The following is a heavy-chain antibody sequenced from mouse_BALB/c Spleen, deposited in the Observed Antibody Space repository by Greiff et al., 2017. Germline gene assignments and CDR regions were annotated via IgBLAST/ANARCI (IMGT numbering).Heavy chain of an antibody. CDR2: INPGSGGT. D-gene: IGHD2-10*02. Sequence: VKLHQSGAELVRPGTSVKVSCKASGYAFTNYLIEWVKQRPGQGLEWIGVINPGSGGTNYNEKFKGKATLTADKSSSTAYRQLSSLTSDDSAFYFCAKYGNYEGAMDYWGQGTSVTVSS. CDR3: AKYGNYEGAMDY. V-gene: IGHV1-54*01. CDR1: GYAFTNYL. J-gene: IGHJ4*01.